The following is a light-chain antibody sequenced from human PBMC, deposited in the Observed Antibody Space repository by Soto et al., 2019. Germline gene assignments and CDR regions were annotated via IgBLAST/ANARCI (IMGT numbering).Light chain of an antibody. J-gene: IGLJ1*01. CDR3: NSYTTLSNRV. CDR2: EVS. Sequence: QSVLTQPASVSGSPGQSITISCTGTSSDVGGYNYVSWYQQHPGKAPKLMIYEVSNRPSGVSNRFSGSKSGNTASLTISGSQAEDEANYYCNSYTTLSNRVFGTGTKVTVL. CDR1: SSDVGGYNY. V-gene: IGLV2-14*01.